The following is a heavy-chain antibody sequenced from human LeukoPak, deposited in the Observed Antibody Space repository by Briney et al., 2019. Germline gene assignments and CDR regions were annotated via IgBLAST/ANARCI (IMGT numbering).Heavy chain of an antibody. CDR3: ASDEIYASDS. CDR1: GASVSSGNDC. D-gene: IGHD3-10*01. V-gene: IGHV4-61*01. Sequence: SETLSLTFTVAGASVSSGNDCWSWIRRPAGKGLEWIGYIYYTGSTNYNPSLKSRVTISVDTSNHQFSLKLNSVTAADTAVYYCASDEIYASDSWGQGTLVTVSS. CDR2: IYYTGST. J-gene: IGHJ4*02.